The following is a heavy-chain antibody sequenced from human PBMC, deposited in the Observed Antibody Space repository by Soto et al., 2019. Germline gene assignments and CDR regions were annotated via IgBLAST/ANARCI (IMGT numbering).Heavy chain of an antibody. V-gene: IGHV3-23*01. CDR1: GFTFSTYA. CDR2: ISSSGGNT. J-gene: IGHJ3*02. Sequence: GSLRLSCAASGFTFSTYAMTWVRQAPGKGLEWVSVISSSGGNTYYADSVKGRFTISRDNSKNTLYLQMNSLRAEDTAVYYCAKGLYSSNIWGQGTMVTVSS. CDR3: AKGLYSSNI. D-gene: IGHD6-19*01.